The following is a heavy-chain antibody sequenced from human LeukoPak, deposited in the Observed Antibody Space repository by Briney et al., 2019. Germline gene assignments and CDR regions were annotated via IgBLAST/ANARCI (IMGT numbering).Heavy chain of an antibody. J-gene: IGHJ6*02. CDR2: INHSGST. Sequence: PSETLSLTCAVYGGSFSGYYWSWIRQPPGKGLEWIGEINHSGSTNYNPSLKSRVTISVDTSKNQFSLKLSSVTAADTAVYYCARSGITIFGVVIAYYYGMDVWGQGTTVTVSS. D-gene: IGHD3-3*01. CDR1: GGSFSGYY. CDR3: ARSGITIFGVVIAYYYGMDV. V-gene: IGHV4-34*01.